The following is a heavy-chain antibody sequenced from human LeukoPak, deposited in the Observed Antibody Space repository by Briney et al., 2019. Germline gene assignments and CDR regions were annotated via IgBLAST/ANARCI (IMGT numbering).Heavy chain of an antibody. CDR2: IVNSDGST. CDR1: GFTLSSYD. V-gene: IGHV3-23*01. J-gene: IGHJ4*02. Sequence: PGGSLRLSCAASGFTLSSYDMNWVRQAPGKGLEWVSAIVNSDGSTYYADSVKGRFTISRDNSKNTLYLQMNRLRAEDTAVYYCAKGTYYYDSSGHYGGYYFDYWGQGTLVTVSS. D-gene: IGHD3-22*01. CDR3: AKGTYYYDSSGHYGGYYFDY.